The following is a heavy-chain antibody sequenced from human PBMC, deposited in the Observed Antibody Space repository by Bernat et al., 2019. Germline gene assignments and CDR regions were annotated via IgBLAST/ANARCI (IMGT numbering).Heavy chain of an antibody. D-gene: IGHD6-13*01. CDR3: AREGYSSSFDY. CDR2: ISSSSSYT. Sequence: QVQLVESGGGLVKPGGSLRLSCAASGFTFSDYYMSWIRQAPGKGLEWVSYISSSSSYTNYADSLKGRFTISRDNAKNSLYLQMNSLRAEDTAVYYCAREGYSSSFDYWGQGTLVTVSS. CDR1: GFTFSDYY. J-gene: IGHJ4*02. V-gene: IGHV3-11*05.